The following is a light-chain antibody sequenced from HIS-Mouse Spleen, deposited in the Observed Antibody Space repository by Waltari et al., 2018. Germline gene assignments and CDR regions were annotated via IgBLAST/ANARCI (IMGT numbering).Light chain of an antibody. J-gene: IGLJ1*01. V-gene: IGLV2-11*01. Sequence: QSALTQPRPVSGSPGQSVTISCTGTSSDVGGYNLVSGYQTHPGKAPQLMIYDVSKRPSGVPDRFSGSKSGNTASLTISGLQAEDEADYYCCSYAGSYTGVFGTGTKVTVL. CDR3: CSYAGSYTGV. CDR2: DVS. CDR1: SSDVGGYNL.